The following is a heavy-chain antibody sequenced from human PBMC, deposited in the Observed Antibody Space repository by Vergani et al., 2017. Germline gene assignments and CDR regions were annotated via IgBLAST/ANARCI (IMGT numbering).Heavy chain of an antibody. D-gene: IGHD2-8*01. CDR3: ASNIELPFYYYYGMDV. V-gene: IGHV7-4-1*02. CDR1: GYTFTSSA. J-gene: IGHJ6*02. CDR2: INTNTGNP. Sequence: QVQLVQSGSELKKPGASVKVSCKASGYTFTSSAMNWVRQAPGQGLEWMGWINTNTGNPTYAQGFTGRFVFSLDTSVSTAYLQISSLKAEDTAVYYCASNIELPFYYYYGMDVWGQGTTVTVSS.